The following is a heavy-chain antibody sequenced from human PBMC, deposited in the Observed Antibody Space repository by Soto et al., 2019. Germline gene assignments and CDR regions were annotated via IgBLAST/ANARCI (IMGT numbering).Heavy chain of an antibody. CDR2: ISSSSSTI. V-gene: IGHV3-48*02. D-gene: IGHD5-12*01. Sequence: EVQLVESGGGLVQPGGSLRLSCAASEFTFSSYSMNWVRQAPGKGLEWVSYISSSSSTIYYADSVKGRFTISRDNAKNSLYLQMNSLRDEDTAVYYCAREGGYSGYRRFLFGYWGQGTLVTVSS. CDR3: AREGGYSGYRRFLFGY. CDR1: EFTFSSYS. J-gene: IGHJ4*02.